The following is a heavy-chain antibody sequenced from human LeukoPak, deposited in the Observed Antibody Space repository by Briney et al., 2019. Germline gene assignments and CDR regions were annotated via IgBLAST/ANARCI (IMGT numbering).Heavy chain of an antibody. D-gene: IGHD1-26*01. CDR2: ISGSGSST. CDR3: AKGGSGAYYGIDY. Sequence: GGSLRLSCAASGFTFSSYAMTWVRQAPGKGLEWVSAISGSGSSTYYADSVKGRFTISRDNSKNTLYLQMNSLRAEDTAVYYCAKGGSGAYYGIDYWGQGTLVTVSS. V-gene: IGHV3-23*01. J-gene: IGHJ4*02. CDR1: GFTFSSYA.